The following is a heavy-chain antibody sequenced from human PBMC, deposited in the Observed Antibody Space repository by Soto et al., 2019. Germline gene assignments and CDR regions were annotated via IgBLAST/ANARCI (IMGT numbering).Heavy chain of an antibody. CDR3: ARSPYYDSSGPFDY. J-gene: IGHJ4*02. V-gene: IGHV3-53*01. D-gene: IGHD3-22*01. CDR2: TYSGGST. Sequence: GGSLRLSCGASGFTVSSNYMSWVRQAPGKGLEWVSVTYSGGSTYYADSVKGRFTISRDNSKNTLYLQMNSLRAEDTAVYYCARSPYYDSSGPFDYWGQGTLVTVSS. CDR1: GFTVSSNY.